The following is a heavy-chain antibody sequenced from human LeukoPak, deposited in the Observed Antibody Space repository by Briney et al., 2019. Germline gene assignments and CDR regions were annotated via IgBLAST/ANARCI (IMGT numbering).Heavy chain of an antibody. CDR3: ARTSYSSTFQYYFDY. D-gene: IGHD6-13*01. CDR2: IDWDDDK. J-gene: IGHJ4*02. V-gene: IGHV2-70*11. Sequence: SGPTLVNPTPTLTLTCTFSGFSLRTSGMCVSWIRQPPGKALEWLSRIDWDDDKYYITSLKTRLTISKDTSKSQVVLTMTNMDPVDTATYYCARTSYSSTFQYYFDYWGQGTLVTVSS. CDR1: GFSLRTSGMC.